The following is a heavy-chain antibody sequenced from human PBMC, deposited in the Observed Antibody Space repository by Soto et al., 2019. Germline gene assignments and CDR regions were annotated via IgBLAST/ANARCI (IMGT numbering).Heavy chain of an antibody. CDR1: GFTFSSYA. CDR2: ISGSGGST. CDR3: ARRTSSWSFDY. J-gene: IGHJ4*02. D-gene: IGHD6-13*01. V-gene: IGHV3-23*01. Sequence: EVQLLESGGGLVQPGGSLRLSCAASGFTFSSYAMSWVRQAPGKGLEWVSAISGSGGSTYYADSVKGRFTFSRDNSKNTLSLQMNSLGAEDTAVYYCARRTSSWSFDYWGQGTLVTVSS.